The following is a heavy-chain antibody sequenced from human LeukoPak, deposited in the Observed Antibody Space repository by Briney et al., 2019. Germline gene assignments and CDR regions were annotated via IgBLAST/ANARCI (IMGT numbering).Heavy chain of an antibody. J-gene: IGHJ4*02. CDR3: AGTTDYSSFLAY. V-gene: IGHV6-1*01. D-gene: IGHD4-11*01. CDR2: TYYRSKWHN. CDR1: GDSVSSSSAV. Sequence: SQTLSLTCAVSGDSVSSSSAVWNWVRQSPSRGLEWLGRTYYRSKWHNEYAESVKSRISITSDTSKNQFSLQLNSVTPEDTAEYYCAGTTDYSSFLAYWGQGTLVTVSS.